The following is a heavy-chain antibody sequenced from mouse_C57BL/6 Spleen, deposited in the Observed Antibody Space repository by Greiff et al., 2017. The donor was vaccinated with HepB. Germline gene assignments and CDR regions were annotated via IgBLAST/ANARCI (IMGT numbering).Heavy chain of an antibody. CDR1: GYTFTDYE. V-gene: IGHV1-15*01. CDR3: TSLGRGWYFDV. Sequence: VQLQQSGAELVRPGASVTLSCKASGYTFTDYEMHWVKQTPVHGLEWIGAIDPETGGTAYNQKFKGKAILTADKSSSTAYMELRSLTSEDSAVYYCTSLGRGWYFDVWGTGTTVTVSS. J-gene: IGHJ1*03. CDR2: IDPETGGT. D-gene: IGHD4-1*01.